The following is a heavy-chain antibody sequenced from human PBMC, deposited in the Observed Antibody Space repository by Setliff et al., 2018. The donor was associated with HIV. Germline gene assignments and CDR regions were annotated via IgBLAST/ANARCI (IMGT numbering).Heavy chain of an antibody. CDR1: GFTFSSYV. CDR3: VKDVLKFWSGSGALDF. D-gene: IGHD3-3*01. Sequence: GGSLRLSCAATGFTFSSYVLHWVRQAPGKGLEWVAVMSTDGGIKIYVDSVQGRFTISRDNSKNTLFLQMNSLRDEDTAVYYCVKDVLKFWSGSGALDFWGPGTLVTVSS. J-gene: IGHJ4*02. CDR2: MSTDGGIK. V-gene: IGHV3-30*18.